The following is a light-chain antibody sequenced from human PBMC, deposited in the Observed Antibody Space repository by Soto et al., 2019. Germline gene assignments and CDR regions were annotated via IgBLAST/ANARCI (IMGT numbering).Light chain of an antibody. J-gene: IGKJ4*01. Sequence: IVLTPYPSTLTGSAGERVSITRRASQSVSSYLAWYQQKAGQAPRLLIYDASNRATGIPARFSGSVSGTDFTLTISSLEPEDFAVYYCQQRSNWRWLTFGGGTKVDI. CDR3: QQRSNWRWLT. CDR2: DAS. V-gene: IGKV3-11*01. CDR1: QSVSSY.